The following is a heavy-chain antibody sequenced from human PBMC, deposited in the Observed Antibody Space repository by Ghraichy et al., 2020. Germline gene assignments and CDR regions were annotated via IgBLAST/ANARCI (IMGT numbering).Heavy chain of an antibody. V-gene: IGHV3-53*01. D-gene: IGHD3-22*01. CDR3: SSPLCDSSGFEI. CDR1: GFTVSSNY. J-gene: IGHJ3*02. Sequence: GGSLRLSCAASGFTVSSNYMSWVRQAPGKGLEWVSVIYSGGSTYYADSVKGRFTIYRDNSKNTQYLQMNSLRAEDTAVYYCSSPLCDSSGFEIWGQGTMVTVSS. CDR2: IYSGGST.